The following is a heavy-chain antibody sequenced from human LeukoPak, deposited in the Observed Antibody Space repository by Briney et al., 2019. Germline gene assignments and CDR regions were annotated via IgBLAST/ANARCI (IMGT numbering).Heavy chain of an antibody. V-gene: IGHV4-59*01. CDR2: IYYSGST. D-gene: IGHD6-19*01. CDR1: GGSISSYY. J-gene: IGHJ4*02. Sequence: SETLSLTCTVSGGSISSYYWSWLRQPPGKGLEWIGYIYYSGSTNYNPSLKSRVTISVDTSKNQFSLKLSSVTAADTAVYYCARPSSSGWYPFDYWGQGTLVTVSS. CDR3: ARPSSSGWYPFDY.